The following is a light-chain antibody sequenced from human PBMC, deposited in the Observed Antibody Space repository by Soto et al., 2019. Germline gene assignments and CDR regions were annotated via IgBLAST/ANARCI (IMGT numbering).Light chain of an antibody. CDR3: SSYAGAVV. V-gene: IGLV2-23*02. J-gene: IGLJ2*01. Sequence: QSALTQPASASGSPGDSITLSCTGTNYNLVSWYKHHPGKAPKLMIYEVYQLTSGVSDRFSGSQSGNTASLTISGLQYEDEDDYYCSSYAGAVVFGRGTKLTVL. CDR1: NYNL. CDR2: EVY.